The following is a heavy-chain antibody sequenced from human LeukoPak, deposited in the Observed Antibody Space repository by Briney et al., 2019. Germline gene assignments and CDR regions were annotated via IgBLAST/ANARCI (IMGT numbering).Heavy chain of an antibody. D-gene: IGHD1-26*01. CDR2: IYYSGST. J-gene: IGHJ4*02. CDR1: GGSISSHY. Sequence: SSETRSLTCTVSGGSISSHYWSWIRQPPGKGLEWIGYIYYSGSTNYNPSLKSRVTISVDTSKNQFSLKLSSVTAADTAVYYCARGIEGAGFDYWGQGTLVTVSS. CDR3: ARGIEGAGFDY. V-gene: IGHV4-59*11.